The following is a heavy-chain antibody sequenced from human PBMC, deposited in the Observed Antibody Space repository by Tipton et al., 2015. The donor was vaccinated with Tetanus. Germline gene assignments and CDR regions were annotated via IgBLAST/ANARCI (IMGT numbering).Heavy chain of an antibody. CDR2: IKEDESEE. J-gene: IGHJ4*02. CDR3: ARVLTVGATFDY. Sequence: SLRLSCAASGFTFNNYWMSWLRQAPGKGLEWVAHIKEDESEEYYVDSVKGRFTISRDNAEHSLYLQMNSLRAEDTAVYYCARVLTVGATFDYWGQGTLFTVSS. CDR1: GFTFNNYW. D-gene: IGHD1-26*01. V-gene: IGHV3-7*01.